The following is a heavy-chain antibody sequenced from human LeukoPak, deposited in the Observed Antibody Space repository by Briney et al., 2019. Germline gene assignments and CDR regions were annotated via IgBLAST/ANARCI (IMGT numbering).Heavy chain of an antibody. J-gene: IGHJ6*02. CDR1: GFPFSNYW. V-gene: IGHV3-7*03. D-gene: IGHD3-10*01. Sequence: GGSLRLCCAASGFPFSNYWMTWVRQAPGKGLEWVANINQGGSGKYYVDSVKGRFTISRDNAKNSLYLQINSLRAEDTAVYFCARDRVTNSYDYYGLDVWGQGTTVSVSS. CDR3: ARDRVTNSYDYYGLDV. CDR2: INQGGSGK.